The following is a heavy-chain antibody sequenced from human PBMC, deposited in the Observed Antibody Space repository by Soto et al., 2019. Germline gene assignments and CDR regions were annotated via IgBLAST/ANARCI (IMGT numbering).Heavy chain of an antibody. CDR3: AKESVPAAFLLPLDY. V-gene: IGHV3-23*01. Sequence: PGVSLRLSCAASGFTFSNYAMSWVRQAPGKGLAWVSAITGSGDTTYYADSVKGRFTISRDNSRTTLFLQMNSLRAEDTAVYYCAKESVPAAFLLPLDYWGQGTLVTVSS. CDR1: GFTFSNYA. D-gene: IGHD2-2*01. J-gene: IGHJ4*02. CDR2: ITGSGDTT.